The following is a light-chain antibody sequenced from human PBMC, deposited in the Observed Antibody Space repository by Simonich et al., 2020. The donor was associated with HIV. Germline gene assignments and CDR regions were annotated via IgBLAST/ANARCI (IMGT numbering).Light chain of an antibody. CDR1: SSNIGAGYV. Sequence: QSVLTQPPSVSGAPGQRVTLSCTGSSSNIGAGYVVHWDQPLPVTATKRLIYVNSNRPSGVPDRFSGSKSATSASLAITGLQTEDEADYYCQSYDNSLSGHVVFGGGTKLTVL. CDR3: QSYDNSLSGHVV. V-gene: IGLV1-40*01. CDR2: VNS. J-gene: IGLJ2*01.